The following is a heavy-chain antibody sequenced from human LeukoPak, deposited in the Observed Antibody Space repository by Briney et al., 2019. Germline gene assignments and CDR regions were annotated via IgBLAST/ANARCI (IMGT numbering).Heavy chain of an antibody. CDR3: ARGNIVVVPAAPWFDP. J-gene: IGHJ5*02. CDR2: IFTSGST. V-gene: IGHV4-39*07. D-gene: IGHD2-2*01. Sequence: SETLSLTCTVSGGSISNRNYYWIWIRQPPGKGLEWIGRIFTSGSTNYNPSLKSRFTMSVDTSKNQFSLKLSSVTAADTAVYYCARGNIVVVPAAPWFDPWGQGTLVTVSS. CDR1: GGSISNRNYY.